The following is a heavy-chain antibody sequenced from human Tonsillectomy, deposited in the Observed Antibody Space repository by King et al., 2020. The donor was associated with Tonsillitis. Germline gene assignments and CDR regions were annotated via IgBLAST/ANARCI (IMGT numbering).Heavy chain of an antibody. J-gene: IGHJ3*02. CDR1: GFTFSNAW. D-gene: IGHD3-16*02. CDR2: IKSKTDGGTT. V-gene: IGHV3-15*01. CDR3: NTEGRDYVWGSYRYKGAFDI. Sequence: VQLVESGGGLVKPGGSLRLSCAASGFTFSNAWMSWVRQAPGKGLEWVGRIKSKTDGGTTDYAAPVKGRFTISRDDSKNTLYLQMNSLKTEDTAVYYCNTEGRDYVWGSYRYKGAFDIWGQGTMVTVSS.